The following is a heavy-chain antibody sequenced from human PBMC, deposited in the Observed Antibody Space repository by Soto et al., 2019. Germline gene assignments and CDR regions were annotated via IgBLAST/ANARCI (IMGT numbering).Heavy chain of an antibody. CDR3: ARRLAVAGRGRYYFDY. CDR1: GGSIRSSSYY. J-gene: IGHJ4*02. D-gene: IGHD6-19*01. Sequence: QLQLQESGPGLVKPSETLSLTCTVSGGSIRSSSYYWGWIRQPPGKGLEWIGSIYYSGSTYYNPSLKSRVTISVDTSKNQFSLKLSSVTAADTAVYYCARRLAVAGRGRYYFDYWGQGTLVTVSS. V-gene: IGHV4-39*01. CDR2: IYYSGST.